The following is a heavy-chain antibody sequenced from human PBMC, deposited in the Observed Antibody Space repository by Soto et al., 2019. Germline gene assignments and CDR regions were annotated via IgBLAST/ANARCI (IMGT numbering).Heavy chain of an antibody. Sequence: SDTLSLTCDVYGGSFSGYFWNWTRQSPGKGLEWIGKVNHNGRNNYNPSLKSRVTISLDMSKKQISLKLTSVTAADTAVYYCARGGSSDWQVAFDFCDQVTMGTVSS. CDR2: VNHNGRN. CDR3: ARGGSSDWQVAFDF. V-gene: IGHV4-34*01. J-gene: IGHJ3*01. CDR1: GGSFSGYF. D-gene: IGHD6-19*01.